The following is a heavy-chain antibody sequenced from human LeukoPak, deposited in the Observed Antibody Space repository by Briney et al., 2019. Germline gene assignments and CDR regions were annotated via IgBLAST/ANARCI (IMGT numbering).Heavy chain of an antibody. CDR2: INPNSGGT. D-gene: IGHD3-10*01. J-gene: IGHJ4*02. CDR1: GYTFTGYY. Sequence: ASVKVSCKASGYTFTGYYMHWVRQAPGRGLEWMGRINPNSGGTNYAQKFQGRVTMTRDTSISTAYMELSRLRSDDTAVYYCARVPLGLWFGENYFDYWGQGTLVTVSS. V-gene: IGHV1-2*06. CDR3: ARVPLGLWFGENYFDY.